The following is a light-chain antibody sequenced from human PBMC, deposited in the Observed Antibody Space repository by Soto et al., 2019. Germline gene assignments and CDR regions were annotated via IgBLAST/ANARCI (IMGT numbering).Light chain of an antibody. Sequence: QAVVTQPASVSGSPGQSITISCTGTSSDVGGYNSVSWYQQHPGKVPKIMIYDVSIRPSVVPDRFSGSKSGNTASLTISGLQAEDEADYYCSSYTSIPALVFGTGTKVTVL. CDR1: SSDVGGYNS. V-gene: IGLV2-14*01. CDR3: SSYTSIPALV. J-gene: IGLJ1*01. CDR2: DVS.